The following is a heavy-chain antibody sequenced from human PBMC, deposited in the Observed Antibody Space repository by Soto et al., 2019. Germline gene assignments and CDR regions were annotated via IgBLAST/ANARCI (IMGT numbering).Heavy chain of an antibody. CDR1: GGSISSSNW. V-gene: IGHV4-4*02. J-gene: IGHJ4*02. CDR2: IYHSGST. Sequence: QVQLQESGPGLVKPSGTLSLTCAVSGGSISSSNWWSWVRQPPGKGLEWIGEIYHSGSTNYNPSLKSRVTISVDKSKNQFSLKLSSVTAADTAVYYCARGEPLYTAMAPPYYFDYWGQGTLVTVSS. CDR3: ARGEPLYTAMAPPYYFDY. D-gene: IGHD5-18*01.